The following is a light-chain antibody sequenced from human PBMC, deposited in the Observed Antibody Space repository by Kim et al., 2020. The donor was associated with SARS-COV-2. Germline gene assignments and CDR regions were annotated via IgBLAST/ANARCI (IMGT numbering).Light chain of an antibody. CDR3: SSYTSITTGV. J-gene: IGLJ1*01. V-gene: IGLV2-14*03. CDR2: DVS. CDR1: SSDVGGYNY. Sequence: GQSITISCTGTSSDVGGYNYVSWYQQHPGKVPKLIIDDVSNRPSGVSNRFSGSKSGNTASLTISGLQAEDEADYYCSSYTSITTGVFGTGTKVTVL.